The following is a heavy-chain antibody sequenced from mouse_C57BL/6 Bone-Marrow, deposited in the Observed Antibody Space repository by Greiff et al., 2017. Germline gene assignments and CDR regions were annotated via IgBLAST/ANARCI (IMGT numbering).Heavy chain of an antibody. J-gene: IGHJ2*01. CDR3: ARDGSSSDY. CDR1: GFTFSSYA. D-gene: IGHD1-1*01. CDR2: ISDGGSYT. Sequence: EVKLVESGGGLVKPGGSLKLCCAASGFTFSSYAMSWVRQTPEKRLEWVATISDGGSYTYYPDNVKGRFTISRDNAKNNLYLQMSHLKSEDTAMYYCARDGSSSDYWGQGTTLTVSS. V-gene: IGHV5-4*01.